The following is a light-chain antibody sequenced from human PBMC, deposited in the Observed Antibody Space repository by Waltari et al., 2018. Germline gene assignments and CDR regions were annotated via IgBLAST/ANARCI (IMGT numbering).Light chain of an antibody. V-gene: IGLV3-19*01. J-gene: IGLJ1*01. Sequence: SSELTQDPSFSVALGQTVRITCQGDSLRSYYASWYQQKPGQAPVLVIYGKNNRPSGIPDRFSGSSSGNTASLTITGAQAEDEADYYCNSRDSSGNHYVFGTGTKVTVL. CDR3: NSRDSSGNHYV. CDR1: SLRSYY. CDR2: GKN.